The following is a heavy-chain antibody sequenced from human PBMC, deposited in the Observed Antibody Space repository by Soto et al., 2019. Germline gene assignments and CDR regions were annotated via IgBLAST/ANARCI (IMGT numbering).Heavy chain of an antibody. CDR2: IYYSGST. V-gene: IGHV4-31*03. CDR3: ARVLSSGSYYNGPFDY. D-gene: IGHD3-10*01. J-gene: IGHJ4*02. CDR1: DGSISSGDYY. Sequence: SETLSLTCTVSDGSISSGDYYWSWIRQHPGKGLEWNGYIYYSGSTYYNPSLKSRVTISVDTSKNQFSLKLSSVTAADTAVYYCARVLSSGSYYNGPFDYWGQGTLVTVSS.